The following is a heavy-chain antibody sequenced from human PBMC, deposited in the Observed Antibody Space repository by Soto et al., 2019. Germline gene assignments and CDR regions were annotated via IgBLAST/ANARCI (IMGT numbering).Heavy chain of an antibody. CDR1: GVMFSNHG. D-gene: IGHD1-1*01. CDR2: IWSDGNNR. J-gene: IGHJ4*02. V-gene: IGHV3-33*01. CDR3: VIWDNWSGEASDY. Sequence: PGGSLRLSCAASGVMFSNHGMHWVRQGPGKGLEWVAVIWSDGNNRYYADSVKGRFTISRDNSKNTVYLQMSSLRVEDTAVYYCVIWDNWSGEASDYWAQGT.